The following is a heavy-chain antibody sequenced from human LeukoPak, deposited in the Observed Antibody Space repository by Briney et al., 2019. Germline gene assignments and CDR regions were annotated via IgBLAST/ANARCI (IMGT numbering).Heavy chain of an antibody. CDR3: ARLYDSSGYTNWLDP. CDR2: IYYSGSS. Sequence: SETLSLTCTVSGGSISSHYWSWIRQPPGKGLEWIGYIYYSGSSKHNPSLKSRVTISVDTSKNQFSLKLSSVTAADTAVCYCARLYDSSGYTNWLDPWGQGTLVTVSS. J-gene: IGHJ5*02. D-gene: IGHD3-22*01. CDR1: GGSISSHY. V-gene: IGHV4-59*11.